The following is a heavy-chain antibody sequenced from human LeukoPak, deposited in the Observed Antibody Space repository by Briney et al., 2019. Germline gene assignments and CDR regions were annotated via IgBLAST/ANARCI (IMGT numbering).Heavy chain of an antibody. CDR2: IYYSGST. V-gene: IGHV4-59*01. D-gene: IGHD3-22*01. Sequence: SETLSLTCTVSGVSISSYYWSWIRQPPGKGLEWIGYIYYSGSTNYNPSLKSRVTISVDTSKNQFSLKLSSVTAADTAVYYCARAPPDDSSPIGYDYWGQGTLVTVSS. J-gene: IGHJ4*02. CDR3: ARAPPDDSSPIGYDY. CDR1: GVSISSYY.